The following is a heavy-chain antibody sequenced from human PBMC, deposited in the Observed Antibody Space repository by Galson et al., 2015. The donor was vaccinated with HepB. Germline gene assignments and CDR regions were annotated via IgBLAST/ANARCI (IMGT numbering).Heavy chain of an antibody. V-gene: IGHV4-34*01. CDR1: AGSFSSYY. CDR2: INHSGST. J-gene: IGHJ3*02. Sequence: ETLSLTCAIYAGSFSSYYWSWIRQPPGKGLEWIGEINHSGSTNYNPSLKSRATISVEASKNQFSLKLSSVTAADTAVYYCARVTFHESSGHLDAFDIWGQGTMVTVSS. CDR3: ARVTFHESSGHLDAFDI. D-gene: IGHD3-22*01.